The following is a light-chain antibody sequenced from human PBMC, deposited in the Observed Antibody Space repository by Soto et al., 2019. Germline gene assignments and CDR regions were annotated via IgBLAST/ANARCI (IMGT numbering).Light chain of an antibody. CDR2: GAS. J-gene: IGKJ1*01. CDR1: QSLSHN. V-gene: IGKV3-15*01. Sequence: ELVMTQSLATLSVSHRDRANVSCRASQSLSHNLAWYQQKPGQAPRLLIYGASTRATGSPGSISGGCAGTNLAHTLCSLPSEGFAVYLCQQYNNWRPWTVGQGTKVDIK. CDR3: QQYNNWRPWT.